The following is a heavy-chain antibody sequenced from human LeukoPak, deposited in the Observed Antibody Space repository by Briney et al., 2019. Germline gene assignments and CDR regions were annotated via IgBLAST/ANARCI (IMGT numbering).Heavy chain of an antibody. Sequence: GGSLSLSCAASGFTFSSYGMHWVRQAPGKGLEWVAFIRYDGSNKYYADSVKGRFTISRDNSKNTLYLQMNSLRAEDTAVYYCAKGNDPSTLSPFDYWGQGTLVTVSS. CDR3: AKGNDPSTLSPFDY. CDR2: IRYDGSNK. D-gene: IGHD1-1*01. J-gene: IGHJ4*02. V-gene: IGHV3-30*02. CDR1: GFTFSSYG.